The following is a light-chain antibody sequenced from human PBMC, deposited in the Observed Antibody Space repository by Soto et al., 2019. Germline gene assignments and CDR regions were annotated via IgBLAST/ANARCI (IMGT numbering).Light chain of an antibody. CDR2: GAS. CDR1: QSVRSN. Sequence: EIVMTQSPAILSVSPGERATLFCRASQSVRSNFLAWYQQKRGQAPRLLIHGASTRATGVPARFSGSGSGTEFTLTISSRQSEDFAVYYCQQYSAWPLTFGGGTRVEIK. V-gene: IGKV3-15*01. CDR3: QQYSAWPLT. J-gene: IGKJ4*01.